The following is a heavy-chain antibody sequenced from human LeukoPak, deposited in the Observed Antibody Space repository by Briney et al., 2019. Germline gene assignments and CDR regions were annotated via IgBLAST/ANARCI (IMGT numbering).Heavy chain of an antibody. CDR1: GYTFTSYD. J-gene: IGHJ6*02. CDR3: ARAEGYYYGMDV. CDR2: MNPNSGNT. V-gene: IGHV1-8*01. Sequence: GASVKVSCKASGYTFTSYDINWVRRATGQGLEWMGWMNPNSGNTGYAQKFQGRVTMTRNTSISTAYMELSSLRSEDTAVYYCARAEGYYYGMDVWGQGTTVTVSS. D-gene: IGHD1-14*01.